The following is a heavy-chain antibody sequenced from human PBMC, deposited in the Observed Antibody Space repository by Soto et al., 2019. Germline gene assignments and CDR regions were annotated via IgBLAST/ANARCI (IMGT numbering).Heavy chain of an antibody. CDR1: GRSISSSNW. D-gene: IGHD1-26*01. Sequence: SETLSLTCAVSGRSISSSNWWSWVRQPPGKGLEWIGEIYHSGSTNYNPSLKSRVTISVDKSKKQFSLKLSSVTAADTAVYYCARVSGSYYYGMDVWGQGTTVTVSS. CDR2: IYHSGST. CDR3: ARVSGSYYYGMDV. J-gene: IGHJ6*02. V-gene: IGHV4-4*02.